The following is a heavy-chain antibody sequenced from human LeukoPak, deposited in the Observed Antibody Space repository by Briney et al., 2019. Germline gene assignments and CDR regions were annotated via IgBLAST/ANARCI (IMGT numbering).Heavy chain of an antibody. V-gene: IGHV3-66*01. CDR3: ARDTEGQGGAFDI. CDR2: IYSGGST. Sequence: GGSLRLSCAASGFTVSSNYMSWVRQAPGKGLEWVSVIYSGGSTYYADSVKGRFTISRDNSKNTLYLQMNSLRAEDTAVYYCARDTEGQGGAFDIWGQGTMVTVSS. J-gene: IGHJ3*02. D-gene: IGHD1-26*01. CDR1: GFTVSSNY.